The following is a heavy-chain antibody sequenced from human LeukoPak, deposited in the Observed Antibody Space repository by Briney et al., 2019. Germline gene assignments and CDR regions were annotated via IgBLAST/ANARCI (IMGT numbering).Heavy chain of an antibody. CDR1: GFTFSDYW. CDR3: AKKHGDYGDFDY. J-gene: IGHJ4*02. D-gene: IGHD4-17*01. Sequence: GGSLRLSCEGSGFTFSDYWMGWVRQAPGKGLQWVANIKTDGSEKYYVDSVKGRFTISRDNSKNTLYLQMNSLRAEDTAVYYCAKKHGDYGDFDYWGQGTLVTVSS. V-gene: IGHV3-7*03. CDR2: IKTDGSEK.